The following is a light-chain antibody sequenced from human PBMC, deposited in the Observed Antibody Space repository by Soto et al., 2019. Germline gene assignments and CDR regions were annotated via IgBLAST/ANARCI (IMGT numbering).Light chain of an antibody. CDR1: QSISNY. V-gene: IGKV1-39*01. CDR2: AAS. Sequence: DIQMTQSPSSLSASVGDRVTITCRARQSISNYLNWYQLKPGKVPKLLIYAASTLQTGVPSRFSGSGSGTDFTLTISSLQPEDSASYYCQQSYSSWATFGGGTKVEI. CDR3: QQSYSSWAT. J-gene: IGKJ4*01.